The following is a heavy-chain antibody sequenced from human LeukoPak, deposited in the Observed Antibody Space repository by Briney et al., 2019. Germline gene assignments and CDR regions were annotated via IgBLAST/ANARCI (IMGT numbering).Heavy chain of an antibody. CDR1: GFTFSNYD. J-gene: IGHJ4*02. CDR3: VIGIIVDGAFDY. D-gene: IGHD3-22*01. V-gene: IGHV3-13*01. CDR2: IGTAGDT. Sequence: GGSLRLSCAASGFTFSNYDMHWVRQAAGKGLEWVSGIGTAGDTYYAVSVKGRFTISRENAKNSLYLQMNSLRDGDTAVYYCVIGIIVDGAFDYWGQGTLVTVSS.